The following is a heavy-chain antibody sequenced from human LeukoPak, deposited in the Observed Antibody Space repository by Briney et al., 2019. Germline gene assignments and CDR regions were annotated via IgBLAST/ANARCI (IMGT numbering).Heavy chain of an antibody. CDR1: GGTFSSYA. V-gene: IGHV1-18*01. CDR2: INAYNGNT. J-gene: IGHJ4*02. CDR3: ARAGYCSGAACYAEGIDY. D-gene: IGHD2-2*01. Sequence: ASVKVSFKASGGTFSSYAISWVRQAPGQGLEWMGWINAYNGNTVYAQMFEGRVTLITDTSTTTAYMELTNLRSDDTAIYYCARAGYCSGAACYAEGIDYWGQGTLVTVSS.